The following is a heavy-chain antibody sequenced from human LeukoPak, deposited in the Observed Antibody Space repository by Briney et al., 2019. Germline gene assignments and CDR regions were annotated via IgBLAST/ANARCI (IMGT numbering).Heavy chain of an antibody. CDR1: GYTFTSYY. Sequence: ASVKVSCKASGYTFTSYYMHWVRQAPGQGLEWMGIINPSGGSTSYAQKFQGRVTMTRDTSTSTVYMELSSLRSEDTAMYYCARGSINYNSGGYYDNPPLDYWGQGTLVTVSS. CDR3: ARGSINYNSGGYYDNPPLDY. J-gene: IGHJ4*02. V-gene: IGHV1-46*01. D-gene: IGHD3-22*01. CDR2: INPSGGST.